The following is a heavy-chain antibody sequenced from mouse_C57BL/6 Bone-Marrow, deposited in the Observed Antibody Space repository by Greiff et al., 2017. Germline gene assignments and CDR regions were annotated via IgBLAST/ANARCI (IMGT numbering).Heavy chain of an antibody. V-gene: IGHV1-18*01. CDR1: GYTFTDYN. CDR2: INPNNGGT. D-gene: IGHD2-3*01. Sequence: EVQLQQSGPELVKPGASVKIPCKASGYTFTDYNMDWVKQSHGKSLEWIGDINPNNGGTIYNQKFKGKATLTVDKSSSTAYMELRSLTSEDTAVYYCARRTLSWTGFEYWGQGTTLTVSS. CDR3: ARRTLSWTGFEY. J-gene: IGHJ2*01.